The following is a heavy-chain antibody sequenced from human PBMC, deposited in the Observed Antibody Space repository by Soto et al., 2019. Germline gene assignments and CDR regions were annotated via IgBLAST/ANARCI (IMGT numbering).Heavy chain of an antibody. D-gene: IGHD6-13*01. CDR1: GGSFSGYY. CDR2: INHSGST. CDR3: ARGWQQQLFFDY. J-gene: IGHJ4*02. Sequence: PSETLSLTCAVYGGSFSGYYWSWIRQPSGKGLEWIGEINHSGSTNYNPSLKSRVTISVDTSTNQFSLKLSSVTAADMAVYYCARGWQQQLFFDYWGQGTLVTVSS. V-gene: IGHV4-34*01.